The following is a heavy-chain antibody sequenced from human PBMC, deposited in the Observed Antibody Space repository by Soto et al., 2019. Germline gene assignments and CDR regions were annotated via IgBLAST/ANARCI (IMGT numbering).Heavy chain of an antibody. CDR1: GFTFSTYW. Sequence: EVKVVESGGGLVQPGGSLRLSCAASGFTFSTYWMHWVRQVPGKGLVWVSRIKGDGSSLSYADSVKGRFTISRDNVENKVYLQMGSLRADDTAVYYCARGLKNYYGVDVWGQGTPVTVSS. V-gene: IGHV3-74*01. J-gene: IGHJ6*02. CDR2: IKGDGSSL. CDR3: ARGLKNYYGVDV.